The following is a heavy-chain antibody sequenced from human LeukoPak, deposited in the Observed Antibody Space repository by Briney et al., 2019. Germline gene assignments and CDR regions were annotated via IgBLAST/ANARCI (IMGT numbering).Heavy chain of an antibody. CDR2: ISSNSYYI. V-gene: IGHV3-21*01. CDR1: GFTFSSYS. J-gene: IGHJ4*02. CDR3: ARSLPTTHFDY. Sequence: GGSLRLSCAASGFTFSSYSMNWVRQAPGKGLEWISSISSNSYYIYYADSVKGRFTVSRDNAKNSLYPQMNSLRGEDTAVYYCARSLPTTHFDYWGQGTLVTVSS. D-gene: IGHD1-1*01.